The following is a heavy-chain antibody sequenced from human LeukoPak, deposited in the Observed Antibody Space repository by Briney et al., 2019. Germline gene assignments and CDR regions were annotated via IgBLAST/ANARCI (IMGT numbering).Heavy chain of an antibody. V-gene: IGHV4-59*01. CDR1: GGSISSYY. CDR3: ARAVDTAMVFDY. J-gene: IGHJ4*02. D-gene: IGHD5-18*01. Sequence: SETLFLTCTVSGGSISSYYWSWIRQPPGKGLEWIGYIYYSGSTNYNPSLKSRVTISVDTSKNQFSLKLSSVTAADTAVYYCARAVDTAMVFDYWGQGTLVTVSS. CDR2: IYYSGST.